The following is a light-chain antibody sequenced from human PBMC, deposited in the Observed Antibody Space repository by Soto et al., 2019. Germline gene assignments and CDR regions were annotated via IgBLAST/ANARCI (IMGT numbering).Light chain of an antibody. CDR3: QHFSNSPSIN. CDR1: QSVSSHY. J-gene: IGKJ5*01. CDR2: AAS. V-gene: IGKV3-20*01. Sequence: EILLTQSPGTLSLSPGERATLSCRASQSVSSHYLAWYQQKPGQAPRLLIYAASSRATGIPVRFSGSGSGTDFTLTISRLEPEDFAVYYCQHFSNSPSINFGQGTRLAIK.